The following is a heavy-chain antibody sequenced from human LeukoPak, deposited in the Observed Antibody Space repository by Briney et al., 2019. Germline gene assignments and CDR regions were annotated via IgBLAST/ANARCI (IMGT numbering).Heavy chain of an antibody. Sequence: SETLSLTCPVSGGSISSGSYYWSWIRQPAGKGLEWIGRIYTSGSTNYNPSLKSRVTISVDTSKNQFSLKLSSVTAADTAVYYCARVRSGSGSYYWFDPWGQGTLVTVSS. D-gene: IGHD3-10*01. V-gene: IGHV4-61*02. CDR1: GGSISSGSYY. CDR3: ARVRSGSGSYYWFDP. CDR2: IYTSGST. J-gene: IGHJ5*02.